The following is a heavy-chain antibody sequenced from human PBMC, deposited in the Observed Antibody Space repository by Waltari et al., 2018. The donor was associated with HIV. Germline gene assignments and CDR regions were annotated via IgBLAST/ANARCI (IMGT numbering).Heavy chain of an antibody. CDR2: ISAYNGNK. J-gene: IGHJ6*02. CDR1: GYTFTSYG. V-gene: IGHV1-18*01. Sequence: QVQLVQSGAEVKKPGASVKVSCKASGYTFTSYGISWVRQAPGQGLDWMGWISAYNGNKNYAQKLQGRVTMTTDTSTSTAYMELRSLRSDDTAVYYCARGRIHPNYYGSGSSHGMDVWGQGTTVTVSS. CDR3: ARGRIHPNYYGSGSSHGMDV. D-gene: IGHD3-10*01.